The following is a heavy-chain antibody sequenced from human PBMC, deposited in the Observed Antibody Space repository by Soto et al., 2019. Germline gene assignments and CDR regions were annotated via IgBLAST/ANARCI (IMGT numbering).Heavy chain of an antibody. CDR2: INHSGST. Sequence: PSETLSLTCAVYGGSFSGYYWSWIRQPPGKGLEWIGEINHSGSTNYNPSLKSRVTISVDTSKNQFSLKLSSVTAADTAVYYCAREKGDYAEIYYYYMDVWGKGTTVTVS. CDR1: GGSFSGYY. CDR3: AREKGDYAEIYYYYMDV. J-gene: IGHJ6*03. D-gene: IGHD4-17*01. V-gene: IGHV4-34*01.